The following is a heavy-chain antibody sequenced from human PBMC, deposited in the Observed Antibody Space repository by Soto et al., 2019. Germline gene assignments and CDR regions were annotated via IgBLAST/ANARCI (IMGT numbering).Heavy chain of an antibody. CDR3: ARDFGECDEAFDI. V-gene: IGHV2-26*01. J-gene: IGHJ3*02. CDR2: IFSNDEK. D-gene: IGHD3-10*01. CDR1: GFSLSNARMG. Sequence: QVTWKESGPVLVKPTETLTLTCTVSGFSLSNARMGVSWISQHPGKALEWLAHIFSNDEKSYSTSLKSRLTISKDTSTSKVVLTMTNRDPADTATSYCARDFGECDEAFDIWGQGTMGTVSS.